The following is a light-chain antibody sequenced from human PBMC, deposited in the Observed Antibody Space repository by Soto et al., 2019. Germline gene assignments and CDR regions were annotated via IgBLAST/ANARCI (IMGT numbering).Light chain of an antibody. CDR2: QAS. J-gene: IGKJ1*01. V-gene: IGKV1-5*03. CDR1: QSISRQ. CDR3: LQNQSYWT. Sequence: DIQMTQSPSTLSASAGDRVSITCRASQSISRQLAWYQEKPGKAPNLLIYQASNLETGVASRFSGSGAGTEFTLTISSLQPDDLATYYCLQNQSYWTFGQGTKVEVK.